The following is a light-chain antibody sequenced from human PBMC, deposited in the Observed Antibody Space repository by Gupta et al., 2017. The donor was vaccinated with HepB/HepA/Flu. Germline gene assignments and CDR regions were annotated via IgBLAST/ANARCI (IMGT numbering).Light chain of an antibody. CDR1: QSGSGSY. CDR2: AAS. CDR3: QEDGSSPRT. Sequence: EIVLTQSPGTLSLSPGERATLSCRASQSGSGSYLAWYQHKPVQAPRLLMYAASNRVTGIPDRFSGSPSGTDFTLTISRLEPEDIAVYYCQEDGSSPRTFDQASKVEMK. J-gene: IGKJ1*01. V-gene: IGKV3-20*01.